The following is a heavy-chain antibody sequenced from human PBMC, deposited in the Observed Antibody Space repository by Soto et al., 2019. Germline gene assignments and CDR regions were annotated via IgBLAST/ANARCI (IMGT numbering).Heavy chain of an antibody. CDR2: INPSGGST. J-gene: IGHJ5*02. D-gene: IGHD2-15*01. V-gene: IGHV1-46*03. CDR1: GYTFTSYG. Sequence: EASVKVSCKASGYTFTSYGISWVRQAPGQGLEWMGIINPSGGSTSYAQKFQGRVTMTRDTSTSTVYMELSSLRSEDTAVYYCAFDLGYCSGGSCYNWFDPWGQGTLVTVSS. CDR3: AFDLGYCSGGSCYNWFDP.